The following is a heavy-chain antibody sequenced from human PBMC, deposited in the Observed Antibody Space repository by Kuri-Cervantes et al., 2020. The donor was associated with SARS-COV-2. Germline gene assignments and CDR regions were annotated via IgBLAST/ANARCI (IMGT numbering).Heavy chain of an antibody. CDR2: ISGSGGST. Sequence: GGSLRLSCAASGFTFSSYAMSWVRQAPGKGLEWVSAISGSGGSTYYADSVKGRLTISRDNSKNTLYLQMNSLRAEDTAVYYCARGVALRFLEWTNWFDPWGQGTLVTVSS. CDR3: ARGVALRFLEWTNWFDP. CDR1: GFTFSSYA. J-gene: IGHJ5*02. V-gene: IGHV3-23*01. D-gene: IGHD3-3*01.